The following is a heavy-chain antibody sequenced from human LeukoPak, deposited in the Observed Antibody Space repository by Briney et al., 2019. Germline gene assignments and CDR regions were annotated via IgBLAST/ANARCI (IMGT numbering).Heavy chain of an antibody. CDR1: GFTFSSYS. D-gene: IGHD3-16*01. CDR2: ISSSSSYI. J-gene: IGHJ5*02. CDR3: ARDKGDDYVWGSSNWFDP. V-gene: IGHV3-21*01. Sequence: SGGSLRLSCAASGFTFSSYSMNWVRQAPGKGLEWVSSISSSSSYIYYADSVKGRFTISRDNAKNSLYLQMNSLRAEDTAVYYCARDKGDDYVWGSSNWFDPWGQGTLVTVSS.